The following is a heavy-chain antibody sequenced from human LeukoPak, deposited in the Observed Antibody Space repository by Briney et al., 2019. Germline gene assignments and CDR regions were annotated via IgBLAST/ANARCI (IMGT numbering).Heavy chain of an antibody. D-gene: IGHD4-11*01. CDR1: GFTFSSYW. CDR3: AIPGGNYALLGFGY. V-gene: IGHV3-74*01. CDR2: IDSDGSST. Sequence: GGSLRLSCAASGFTFSSYWMQWVRRAPGKGLVWVSRIDSDGSSTSYADSVKGRFTISRDNAKNTLYLQMNSLRAEDTAVYYCAIPGGNYALLGFGYWGQGTLVTVSS. J-gene: IGHJ4*02.